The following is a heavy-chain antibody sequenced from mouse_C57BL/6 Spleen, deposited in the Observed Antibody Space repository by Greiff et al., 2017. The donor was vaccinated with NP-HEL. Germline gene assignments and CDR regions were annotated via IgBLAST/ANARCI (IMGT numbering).Heavy chain of an antibody. V-gene: IGHV1-54*01. CDR3: ARGRDGSSPFAY. J-gene: IGHJ3*01. Sequence: QVQLQQSGAELVRPGTSVKVSCKASGYAFTNYLIEWVKQRPGQGLEWIGVINPGSGGTNYNEKFKGKATLTADKSSITAYMQLSSLTSEDSAVYFCARGRDGSSPFAYWGQGTLVTVSA. CDR1: GYAFTNYL. CDR2: INPGSGGT. D-gene: IGHD1-1*01.